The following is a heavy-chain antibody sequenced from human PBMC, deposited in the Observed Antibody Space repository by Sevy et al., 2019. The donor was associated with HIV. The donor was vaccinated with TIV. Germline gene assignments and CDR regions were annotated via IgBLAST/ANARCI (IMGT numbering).Heavy chain of an antibody. J-gene: IGHJ4*02. Sequence: ASVKASCKVSGYTLTELSMHWVRQAPGKGLEWMGGFDPEDGETIYAQKFQGRVTMTEDTSTDTAYMELSSLRSEDTAVYYCATDRPYDSSGYWLFDYWGQGTLVTVSS. CDR3: ATDRPYDSSGYWLFDY. D-gene: IGHD3-22*01. CDR1: GYTLTELS. CDR2: FDPEDGET. V-gene: IGHV1-24*01.